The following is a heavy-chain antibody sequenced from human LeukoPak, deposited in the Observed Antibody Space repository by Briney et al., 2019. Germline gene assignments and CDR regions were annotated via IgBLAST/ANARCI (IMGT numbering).Heavy chain of an antibody. Sequence: GESLRISCKASGYSFSSYWIAWVRQIPGKGLEWMGIINPADSDTRYSLSIQGQVTISADRSISTAYLQWSSLKASDTAIYYCARGEGGYNYAFWGQGTLVSVSS. J-gene: IGHJ4*02. CDR1: GYSFSSYW. CDR3: ARGEGGYNYAF. V-gene: IGHV5-51*01. D-gene: IGHD5-24*01. CDR2: INPADSDT.